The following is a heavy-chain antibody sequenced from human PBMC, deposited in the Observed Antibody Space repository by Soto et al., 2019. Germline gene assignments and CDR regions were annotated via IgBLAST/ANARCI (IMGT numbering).Heavy chain of an antibody. J-gene: IGHJ6*02. CDR3: AKDGGSSGYYFPYYYYGMDV. CDR2: ISYDGSNK. V-gene: IGHV3-30*18. CDR1: GFTFSSYG. Sequence: GGSLRLSCAASGFTFSSYGMHWVRQAPGKGLEWVAVISYDGSNKYYADSVKGRFTISRDNSKNTLYLQMNSLRAEDTAVYYCAKDGGSSGYYFPYYYYGMDVWGQGTTVTVSS. D-gene: IGHD3-22*01.